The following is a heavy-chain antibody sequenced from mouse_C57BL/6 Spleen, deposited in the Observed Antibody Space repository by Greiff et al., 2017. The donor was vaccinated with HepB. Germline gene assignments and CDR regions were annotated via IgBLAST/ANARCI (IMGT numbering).Heavy chain of an antibody. CDR2: IHPNSGST. CDR1: GYTFTSYW. V-gene: IGHV1-64*01. CDR3: ARGGHSNVRGFAY. J-gene: IGHJ3*01. D-gene: IGHD2-5*01. Sequence: VQLQQPGAELVKPGASVKLSCKASGYTFTSYWMHWVKQRPGQGLEWIGMIHPNSGSTNYNEKFKSKATLTVDKSSSTAYMQLSSLTSEDSAVYYCARGGHSNVRGFAYWGQGTLVTVSA.